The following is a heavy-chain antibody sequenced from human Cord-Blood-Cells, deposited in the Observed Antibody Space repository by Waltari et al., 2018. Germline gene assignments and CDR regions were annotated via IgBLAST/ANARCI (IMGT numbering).Heavy chain of an antibody. D-gene: IGHD5-18*01. J-gene: IGHJ4*02. CDR1: GFTFSSYS. CDR2: NSSSSKNI. V-gene: IGHV3-21*01. CDR3: ATNSYGYY. Sequence: EVQLVESGGGLVKPGGSLRLSCAASGFTFSSYSMNWVRQAPGKGVEWVSSNSSSSKNIYYADSVKGRFTKPRDNAKNSLYLQMNSLRAEDTAVYYCATNSYGYYWGQGTLVTVSS.